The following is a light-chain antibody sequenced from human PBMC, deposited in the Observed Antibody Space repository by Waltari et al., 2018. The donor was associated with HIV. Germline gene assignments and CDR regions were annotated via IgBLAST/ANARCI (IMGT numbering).Light chain of an antibody. J-gene: IGLJ3*02. CDR2: KDN. V-gene: IGLV3-25*03. Sequence: SFELTQPPSVSVSPGQTARITCSGDTLPRQYVFWYQQRPGQAPVLVIYKDNERPSGIPERFSGSTSGTTVALTISGVQAEDEADYYCQSSDSSGAYCVFGGGTKVTVL. CDR1: TLPRQY. CDR3: QSSDSSGAYCV.